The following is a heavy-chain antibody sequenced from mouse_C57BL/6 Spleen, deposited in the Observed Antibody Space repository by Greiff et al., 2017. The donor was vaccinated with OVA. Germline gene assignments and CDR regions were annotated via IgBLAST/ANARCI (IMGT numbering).Heavy chain of an antibody. CDR2: INPNNGGT. CDR3: SRFITTVDY. J-gene: IGHJ2*01. CDR1: GYTFTDYY. V-gene: IGHV1-26*01. D-gene: IGHD1-1*01. Sequence: EVQLQQSGPELVKPGASVKISCKASGYTFTDYYMNWVKQSHGKSLEWIGDINPNNGGTSYNQKFKGKATLTVDKSSSTAYMELRSLTSEDSAVYYFSRFITTVDYWGQGTTLTVSS.